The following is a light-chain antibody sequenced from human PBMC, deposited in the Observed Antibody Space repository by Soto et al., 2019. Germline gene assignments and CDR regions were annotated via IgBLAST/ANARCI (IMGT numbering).Light chain of an antibody. V-gene: IGKV1-5*03. J-gene: IGKJ1*01. CDR3: QQYNGYSWA. CDR1: QDLNDW. CDR2: KVS. Sequence: DIQMTQSPSTLSASVGDTVTITCRASQDLNDWLAWFQQKPGKAPNLLIYKVSNLESGVPSGFSGSGSGTEFTLTISSLQPDDFASYYCQQYNGYSWAFGQGTKVEFK.